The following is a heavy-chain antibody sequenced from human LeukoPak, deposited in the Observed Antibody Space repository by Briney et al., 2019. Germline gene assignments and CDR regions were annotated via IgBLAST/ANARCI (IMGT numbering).Heavy chain of an antibody. CDR2: ISAYNGNT. Sequence: ASVKVTCKTSGYTFTSYGISWVRQAPGQGLEWMGWISAYNGNTNYAQKLQGRVIMTTDTSTSTAYMELRSLRSDDTAVYYCARDWSGSSYTTNYYFDYWGQGTLVTVSS. V-gene: IGHV1-18*01. D-gene: IGHD1-26*01. CDR3: ARDWSGSSYTTNYYFDY. CDR1: GYTFTSYG. J-gene: IGHJ4*02.